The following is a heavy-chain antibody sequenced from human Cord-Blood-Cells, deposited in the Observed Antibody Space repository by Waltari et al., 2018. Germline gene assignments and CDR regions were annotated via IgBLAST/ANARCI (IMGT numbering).Heavy chain of an antibody. V-gene: IGHV4-39*01. CDR3: ARRYCSSTSCYDAFDI. D-gene: IGHD2-2*01. CDR2: IYYSGST. CDR1: GGSISSSSYY. Sequence: QLQLQESGPGLVKPSETLSLTCTVSGGSISSSSYYWGWIRQPPGKGLELIGSIYYSGSTYYNPSLKRRVTISVDTSKNQFSLKLSSVTAADTAVYYCARRYCSSTSCYDAFDIWGQGTMVTVSS. J-gene: IGHJ3*02.